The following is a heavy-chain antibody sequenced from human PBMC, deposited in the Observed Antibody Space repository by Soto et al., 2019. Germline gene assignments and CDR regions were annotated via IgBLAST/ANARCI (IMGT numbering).Heavy chain of an antibody. V-gene: IGHV1-69*13. CDR1: GGTFSSYA. D-gene: IGHD3-10*01. J-gene: IGHJ4*02. CDR2: IIPIFGTA. CDR3: ARGDYYGSGSYYKKAFDY. Sequence: ASVKVSCKASGGTFSSYAISWVRQAPGQGLEWMGGIIPIFGTANYAQKFQGRVTITADESTSTAYMELSSLRSEDTAVYYCARGDYYGSGSYYKKAFDYWGQGALVTV.